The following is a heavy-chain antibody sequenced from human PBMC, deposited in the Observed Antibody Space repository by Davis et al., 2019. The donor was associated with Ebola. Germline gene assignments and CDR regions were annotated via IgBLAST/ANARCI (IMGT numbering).Heavy chain of an antibody. CDR2: IDEDGSKK. V-gene: IGHV3-7*01. Sequence: GESLKISCAVSGFTFSSYWMSWVRQGPGKGLEWVAEIDEDGSKKDYVDSVKGRFTISRDNAKNSLYLQMNSLRAEDTAVYYCAGPAVVVAASGYWGQGTLVTVSS. D-gene: IGHD2-15*01. CDR1: GFTFSSYW. CDR3: AGPAVVVAASGY. J-gene: IGHJ4*02.